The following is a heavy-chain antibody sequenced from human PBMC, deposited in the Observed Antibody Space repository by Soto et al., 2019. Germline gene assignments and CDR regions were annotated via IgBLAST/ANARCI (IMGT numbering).Heavy chain of an antibody. J-gene: IGHJ6*02. CDR1: GFTFSSDS. D-gene: IGHD6-13*01. CDR2: ISGSGGSI. V-gene: IGHV3-23*01. CDR3: ARGGQQLHGMDV. Sequence: GGSLILSCAASGFTFSSDSMSWVRQAPGKGLEWVSAISGSGGSIYYADSVKGRFTISRDNSKNTLYLQMNSLRAEDTAVYYCARGGQQLHGMDVWGQGTTVTVSS.